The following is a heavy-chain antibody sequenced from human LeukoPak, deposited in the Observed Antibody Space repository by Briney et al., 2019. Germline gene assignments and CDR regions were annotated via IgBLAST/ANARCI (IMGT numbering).Heavy chain of an antibody. CDR2: ISSSSNII. D-gene: IGHD6-13*01. V-gene: IGHV3-48*01. Sequence: GGSLRLSCAASGFTFSSSSMNWVCQAPGKGLEWVSYISSSSNIIYYADSVKGRFTISRDNAKNSLYLQMNSLRAEDTAFYYCARQGSWGIDYWGQGTLVTVSS. J-gene: IGHJ4*02. CDR1: GFTFSSSS. CDR3: ARQGSWGIDY.